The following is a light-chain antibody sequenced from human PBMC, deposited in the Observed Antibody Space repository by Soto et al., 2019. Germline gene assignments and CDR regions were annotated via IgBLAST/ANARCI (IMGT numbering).Light chain of an antibody. CDR3: QQSYSTPRT. CDR2: AAP. J-gene: IGKJ1*01. V-gene: IGKV1-6*01. CDR1: QGIRND. Sequence: SQMTQSPSSLSASVGYRFTITCRASQGIRNDLGWYQQKKGKAPNPMIHAAPSLQSGVPSRFSGSGYGTDFNLTISSLQTEDFATYYCQQSYSTPRTFGQGTKVDIK.